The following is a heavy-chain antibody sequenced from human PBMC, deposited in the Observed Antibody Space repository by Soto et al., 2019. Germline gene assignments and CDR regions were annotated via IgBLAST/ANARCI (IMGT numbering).Heavy chain of an antibody. CDR2: IGTAGDT. J-gene: IGHJ4*02. Sequence: PGGSLRLSCEASGFTFSGFDMHWVRQPTGKGLEWVSTIGTAGDTYYAVSVKGRITISRDNAKNSLSLQMNSLRAGDTAVYFCARGQEVGAHFFDSWGQGTQVTVSS. CDR3: ARGQEVGAHFFDS. D-gene: IGHD2-15*01. CDR1: GFTFSGFD. V-gene: IGHV3-13*01.